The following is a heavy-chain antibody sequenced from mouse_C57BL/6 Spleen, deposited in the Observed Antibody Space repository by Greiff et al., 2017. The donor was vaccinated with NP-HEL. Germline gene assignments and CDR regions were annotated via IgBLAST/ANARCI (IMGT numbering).Heavy chain of an antibody. CDR3: ARPAQATPWFAY. D-gene: IGHD3-2*02. CDR1: GYTFTDYN. CDR2: INPNNGGT. V-gene: IGHV1-22*01. J-gene: IGHJ3*01. Sequence: VQLQQSGPELVKPGASVKMSCKASGYTFTDYNMHWVKQSPGKSLEWIGYINPNNGGTSYNQKFKGKATLTVNKSSSTAYMELRSLTSEDSEVYYCARPAQATPWFAYWGQGTLVTVSA.